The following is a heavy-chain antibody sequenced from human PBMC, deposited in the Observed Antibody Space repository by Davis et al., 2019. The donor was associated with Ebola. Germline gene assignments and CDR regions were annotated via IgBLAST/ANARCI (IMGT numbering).Heavy chain of an antibody. CDR1: GFTFSSYG. CDR3: ARVGEPWAYYYGMDV. V-gene: IGHV3-30*03. J-gene: IGHJ6*04. CDR2: ISYDGSNK. Sequence: GGSLRLSCAASGFTFSSYGMHWVRQAPGKGLEWVAVISYDGSNKYYADSVKGRFTISRDNAKNTLYLQMNSLRAEDTAVYYCARVGEPWAYYYGMDVWGKGTTVTVSS. D-gene: IGHD3-16*01.